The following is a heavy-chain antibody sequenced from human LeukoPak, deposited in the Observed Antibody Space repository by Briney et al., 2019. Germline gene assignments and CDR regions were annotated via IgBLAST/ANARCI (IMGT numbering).Heavy chain of an antibody. V-gene: IGHV4-59*08. CDR1: GGSISSYY. J-gene: IGHJ2*01. CDR2: IYYSGST. CDR3: ARRDEWLAYWYFDL. D-gene: IGHD6-19*01. Sequence: TSETLSLTCTVSGGSISSYYWSWIRQPPGKGLEWIGYIYYSGSTNYNPSLKSRVTISVDTSKNQFSLKLSSVTAADTAVYYCARRDEWLAYWYFDLWGRGTLVTVSS.